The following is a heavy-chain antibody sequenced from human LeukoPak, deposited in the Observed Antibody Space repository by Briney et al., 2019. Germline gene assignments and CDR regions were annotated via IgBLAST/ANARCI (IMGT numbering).Heavy chain of an antibody. CDR3: GRKAVDCGGASCFSIDD. J-gene: IGHJ4*02. V-gene: IGHV1-69*05. Sequence: ASVKVSCKAFGGSFSSEAISWVRQAPGQGLEWMGGIIPIFGTANYAQKFQGRVTITTDESTSTAYMEVSSLRSEDTAVYYCGRKAVDCGGASCFSIDDWGQATLVTVSS. D-gene: IGHD2-15*01. CDR2: IIPIFGTA. CDR1: GGSFSSEA.